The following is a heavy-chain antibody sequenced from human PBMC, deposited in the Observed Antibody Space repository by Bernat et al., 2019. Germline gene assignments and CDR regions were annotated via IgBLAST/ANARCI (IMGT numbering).Heavy chain of an antibody. CDR2: IYYSGST. CDR1: GGSISSYY. Sequence: QVQLQESGPGLVKPSETLSLTCTVSGGSISSYYWSWIRQPPGKGLEWIGYIYYSGSTNYNPSLKSRVTISVDTSKNQFSLKLSSVTAADTAVYYCARLPPSYYDSSRRAFDIWGQGTVVTVSS. D-gene: IGHD3-22*01. CDR3: ARLPPSYYDSSRRAFDI. J-gene: IGHJ3*02. V-gene: IGHV4-59*08.